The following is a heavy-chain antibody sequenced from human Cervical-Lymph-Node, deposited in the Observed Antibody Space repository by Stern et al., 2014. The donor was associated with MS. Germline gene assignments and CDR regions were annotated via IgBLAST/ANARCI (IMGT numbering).Heavy chain of an antibody. J-gene: IGHJ4*02. CDR2: INSDGSNT. CDR3: ARLAYHYGSSGYSRPLDY. CDR1: GFTFSNYW. D-gene: IGHD3-22*01. Sequence: EVQLVESGGGLVQPGGSLRLSCAASGFTFSNYWMQWVRQAPGKGLAWVSHINSDGSNTGYADSVKGRFTISRDNAKNSLYLQMNSLRAADTAVYYCARLAYHYGSSGYSRPLDYWGQGILVTVSS. V-gene: IGHV3-74*02.